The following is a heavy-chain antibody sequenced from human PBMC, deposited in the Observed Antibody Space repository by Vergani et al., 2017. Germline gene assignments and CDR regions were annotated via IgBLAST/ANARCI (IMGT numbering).Heavy chain of an antibody. CDR3: ARDRGHDCGDYSFDY. D-gene: IGHD4-17*01. V-gene: IGHV4-4*02. J-gene: IGHJ4*02. CDR1: GGSISSSNW. Sequence: QVQLPESGPGLVKPSGTLSLTCAVSGGSISSSNWWSWVRQPPGKGLEWIGEIYHSGSTNYNPSLKSRVTIAVDKSKNQFSLKLSSVTAADTAVYYCARDRGHDCGDYSFDYWGQGTLVTVFS. CDR2: IYHSGST.